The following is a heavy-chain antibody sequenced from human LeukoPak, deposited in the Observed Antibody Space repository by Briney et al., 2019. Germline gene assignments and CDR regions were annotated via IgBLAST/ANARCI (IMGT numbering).Heavy chain of an antibody. Sequence: SETLSLTCTVSGGSISSYYWSWIRQPPGKGLEWIGYIYYSGSTNYNPSLKSRVTISVDTSKNQFSLKLGSVTAADTAVYYCARELGSGYSYGIFDYWGQGTLVTVSS. CDR3: ARELGSGYSYGIFDY. J-gene: IGHJ4*02. CDR1: GGSISSYY. CDR2: IYYSGST. D-gene: IGHD5-18*01. V-gene: IGHV4-59*01.